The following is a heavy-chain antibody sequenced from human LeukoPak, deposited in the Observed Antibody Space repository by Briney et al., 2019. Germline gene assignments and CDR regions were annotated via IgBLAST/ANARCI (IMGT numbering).Heavy chain of an antibody. CDR1: GFIISNYA. J-gene: IGHJ4*02. Sequence: PGGSLRLSCAASGFIISNYAMTWVRQAPGKGLQWVSTITSGGNTYYADSVKGRFTISRDNSKSTLYLQMNSLRAEDTAVYYCAKYCSGGNCYSGLYWGQGTLVTVSS. V-gene: IGHV3-23*01. CDR2: ITSGGNT. D-gene: IGHD2-15*01. CDR3: AKYCSGGNCYSGLY.